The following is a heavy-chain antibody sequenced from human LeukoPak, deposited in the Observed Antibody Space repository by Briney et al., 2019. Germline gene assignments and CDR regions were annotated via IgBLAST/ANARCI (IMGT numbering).Heavy chain of an antibody. D-gene: IGHD1-26*01. J-gene: IGHJ6*02. CDR2: IWYDGSNK. CDR3: ARTQSGSYYYYGMDV. V-gene: IGHV3-33*01. Sequence: AGGSLRLSCAASGFTFSSYGMHWVRQAPGKGLEWVAVIWYDGSNKYYADSVKGRFTISRDNSENTLYLQMNSLRAEDTAVYYCARTQSGSYYYYGMDVWGQGTTVTVSS. CDR1: GFTFSSYG.